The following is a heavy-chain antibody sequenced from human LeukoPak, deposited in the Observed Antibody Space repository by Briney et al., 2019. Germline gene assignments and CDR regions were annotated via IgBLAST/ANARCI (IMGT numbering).Heavy chain of an antibody. CDR3: ARDLAD. CDR1: GFTVNTHG. CDR2: IYSGGST. Sequence: GGCLRLSCAASGFTVNTHGMHWVRQAAGEGLEWGSVIYSGGSTYYADSVKGRFTISRDNSKNTLYLQMNSLRAEDTAVYYCARDLADWGQGTLVTVSS. J-gene: IGHJ4*02. D-gene: IGHD3-16*01. V-gene: IGHV3-53*01.